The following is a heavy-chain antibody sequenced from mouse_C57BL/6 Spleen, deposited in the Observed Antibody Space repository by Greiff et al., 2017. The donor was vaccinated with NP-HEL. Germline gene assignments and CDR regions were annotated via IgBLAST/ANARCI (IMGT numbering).Heavy chain of an antibody. CDR3: AYDGYRFSMDY. Sequence: VQLQESGPELVKPGASVKISCKASGYAFSSSWMNWVKQRPGKGLEWIGRIYPGDGDTNYNGKFKGKATLTADKSSSTAYMQLSSLTSEDSAVYFCAYDGYRFSMDYWGQGTSVTVSS. CDR2: IYPGDGDT. J-gene: IGHJ4*01. V-gene: IGHV1-82*01. CDR1: GYAFSSSW. D-gene: IGHD2-3*01.